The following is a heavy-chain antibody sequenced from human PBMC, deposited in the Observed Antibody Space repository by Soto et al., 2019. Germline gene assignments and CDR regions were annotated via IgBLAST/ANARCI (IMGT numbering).Heavy chain of an antibody. CDR3: ARGFAAGTYYYYYGMDV. V-gene: IGHV1-69*13. D-gene: IGHD6-13*01. CDR1: GGTFSSYA. J-gene: IGHJ6*02. CDR2: IIPIFGTA. Sequence: EASVKVSCKASGGTFSSYAISWVRQAPGQGLEWMGGIIPIFGTANYAQKFQGRVTITADESTSTAYMELSSLRSEDTAVYYCARGFAAGTYYYYYGMDVWGQGTTVTVSS.